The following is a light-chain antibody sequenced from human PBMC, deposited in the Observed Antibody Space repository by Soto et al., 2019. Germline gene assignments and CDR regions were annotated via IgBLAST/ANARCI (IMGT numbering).Light chain of an antibody. Sequence: QSVLTQPASLSGSPGQSITISCPGTSSDIGAYDYVSWFQQHPGKAPKLMISEVNNRPSGVSNRFSGSKSGNTAYLAITGLQAEDEGHYYCQSYDKRLTAYVFGTGTKGTVL. CDR2: EVN. CDR3: QSYDKRLTAYV. CDR1: SSDIGAYDY. V-gene: IGLV2-14*01. J-gene: IGLJ1*01.